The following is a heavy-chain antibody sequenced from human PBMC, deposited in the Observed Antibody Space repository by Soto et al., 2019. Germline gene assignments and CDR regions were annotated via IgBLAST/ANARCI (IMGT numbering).Heavy chain of an antibody. Sequence: PSETLSLTCTVSGGSISSYYWSWIRQHQGKGLEWIGYIYYSGSTNYNPSLKSRVTISVDTSKNQFSLKLSSVTAADTAVYYCAREKSSSGWSDAFAFDYWGQGTLVTVSS. CDR2: IYYSGST. D-gene: IGHD6-19*01. V-gene: IGHV4-59*01. J-gene: IGHJ4*02. CDR1: GGSISSYY. CDR3: AREKSSSGWSDAFAFDY.